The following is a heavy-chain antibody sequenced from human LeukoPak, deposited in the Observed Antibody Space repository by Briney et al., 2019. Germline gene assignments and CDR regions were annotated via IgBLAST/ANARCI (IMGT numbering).Heavy chain of an antibody. J-gene: IGHJ4*02. Sequence: GGSLRLSCAASGFTFSSYEMNWVRQAPGKGLEWVSYISSSGSTIYYADSVKGRFTISRDNAKNSLYLQMNSLRAEDTAVYYCARDRSDGFRELLFDYWGQGTLVTVSS. CDR1: GFTFSSYE. CDR3: ARDRSDGFRELLFDY. V-gene: IGHV3-48*03. D-gene: IGHD3-10*01. CDR2: ISSSGSTI.